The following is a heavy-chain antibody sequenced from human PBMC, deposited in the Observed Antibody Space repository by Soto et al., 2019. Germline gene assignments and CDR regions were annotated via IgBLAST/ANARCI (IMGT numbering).Heavy chain of an antibody. V-gene: IGHV1-69*01. J-gene: IGHJ6*02. D-gene: IGHD6-19*01. Sequence: QVQLVQSGAAVKKPGSSVKVSCKASGGTFSSNGFSWVRQAPGQGLEWMGCIIPLLDTPHYAPKFQGRVTITADESTRIVYMDLSSLRSEDTAVYYWARNSGWHQRGGVSYYNTMEVWGQGTTVTVSS. CDR1: GGTFSSNG. CDR2: IIPLLDTP. CDR3: ARNSGWHQRGGVSYYNTMEV.